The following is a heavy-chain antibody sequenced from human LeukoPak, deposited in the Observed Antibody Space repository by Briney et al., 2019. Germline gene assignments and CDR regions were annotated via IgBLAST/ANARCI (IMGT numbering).Heavy chain of an antibody. Sequence: SETLSLTCTVSGGSITSGNYYWGWIGQPPGKGLEWIGDIFFTGSTYYSPSLKSRVTISVGTSTTQFSLKLTSVTAADTAVYYCARQIASSGYLPWAFDIWGQGTVVTVSS. D-gene: IGHD3-22*01. CDR3: ARQIASSGYLPWAFDI. V-gene: IGHV4-39*01. J-gene: IGHJ3*02. CDR2: IFFTGST. CDR1: GGSITSGNYY.